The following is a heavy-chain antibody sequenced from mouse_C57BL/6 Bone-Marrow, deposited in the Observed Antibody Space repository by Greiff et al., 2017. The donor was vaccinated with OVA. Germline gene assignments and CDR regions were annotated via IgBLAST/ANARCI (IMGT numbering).Heavy chain of an antibody. V-gene: IGHV14-4*01. J-gene: IGHJ1*03. D-gene: IGHD1-1*02. CDR3: TTGCGLDFGG. Sequence: VQLQESGAELVRPGASVKLSCTASGFNIKDDYMHWVKQRPEQGLEWIGWIDPENGDTEYASKFQGKATITADTSSNTAYLQLSSLTSEDNAVDYCTTGCGLDFGGWGTGTTVT. CDR2: IDPENGDT. CDR1: GFNIKDDY.